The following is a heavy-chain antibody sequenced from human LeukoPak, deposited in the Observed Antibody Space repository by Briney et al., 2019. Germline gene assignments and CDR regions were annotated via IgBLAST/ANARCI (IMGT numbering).Heavy chain of an antibody. Sequence: GGSLRLSCAASGFTFSTYSMNWVRQAPGKGLEWVSYISLSSSTIYYADSVKGRFTISRDNAKNSLYLQMSSLRDEDTAVYYCARDGYNTYFEYWGQGTLVTVSS. CDR2: ISLSSSTI. V-gene: IGHV3-48*02. D-gene: IGHD5-24*01. J-gene: IGHJ4*02. CDR3: ARDGYNTYFEY. CDR1: GFTFSTYS.